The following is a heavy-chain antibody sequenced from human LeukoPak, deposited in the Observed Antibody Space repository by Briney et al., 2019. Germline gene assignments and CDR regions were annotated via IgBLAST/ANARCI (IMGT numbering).Heavy chain of an antibody. Sequence: GASVTVSCKASGYTFTSYGISWVRQAPGQGLEWMGWISAYNGNTNYAQKLQGRVTMTTDTSTSTAYMELRSLRSDDTAVYYCARVRHDYGANSDSEPNDYWGQGTLVTVSS. CDR2: ISAYNGNT. J-gene: IGHJ4*02. CDR3: ARVRHDYGANSDSEPNDY. D-gene: IGHD4-23*01. V-gene: IGHV1-18*01. CDR1: GYTFTSYG.